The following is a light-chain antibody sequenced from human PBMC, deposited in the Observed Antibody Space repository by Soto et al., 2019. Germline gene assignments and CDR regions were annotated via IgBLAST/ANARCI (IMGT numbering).Light chain of an antibody. CDR1: QSVSGN. V-gene: IGKV3-15*01. J-gene: IGKJ5*01. CDR2: GAS. CDR3: PQYSNWPALT. Sequence: EIVMTQSPATLSVSPGERATLSCRASQSVSGNLAWYQQKPGQAPRLLIYGASTRATAIPARFSGSGSGPEFTLTISSQPAEDFSVYYRPQYSNWPALTCRRGTRLEIK.